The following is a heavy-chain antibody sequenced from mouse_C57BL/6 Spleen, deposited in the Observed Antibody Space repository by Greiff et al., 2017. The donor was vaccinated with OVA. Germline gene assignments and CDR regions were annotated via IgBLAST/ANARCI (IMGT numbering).Heavy chain of an antibody. CDR2: IYPGDGDT. CDR1: GYAFSSSW. D-gene: IGHD2-5*01. V-gene: IGHV1-82*01. J-gene: IGHJ2*01. CDR3: AREEAYYSNYKGIYFDY. Sequence: LVESGPELVKPGASVKISCKASGYAFSSSWMNWVKQRPGKGLEWIGRIYPGDGDTNYNGKFKGKATLTVDKSSSTAYMQLSSLTSEDSAVYYCAREEAYYSNYKGIYFDYWGQGTTLTVSS.